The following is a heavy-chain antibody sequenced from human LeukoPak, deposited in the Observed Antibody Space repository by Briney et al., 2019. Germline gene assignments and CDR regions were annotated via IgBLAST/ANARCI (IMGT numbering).Heavy chain of an antibody. CDR3: ARHVEYCSSTSCYRHNAFDI. V-gene: IGHV5-10-1*01. J-gene: IGHJ3*02. Sequence: GESLRISCKGSGYSFTSYWISWVRQMPGKGLEWMGRIDPSDSYTNYSPSFQGHVTISADKSISTGYLQWSSLKASDTAMYYCARHVEYCSSTSCYRHNAFDIWGQGTMVTVSS. CDR1: GYSFTSYW. D-gene: IGHD2-2*01. CDR2: IDPSDSYT.